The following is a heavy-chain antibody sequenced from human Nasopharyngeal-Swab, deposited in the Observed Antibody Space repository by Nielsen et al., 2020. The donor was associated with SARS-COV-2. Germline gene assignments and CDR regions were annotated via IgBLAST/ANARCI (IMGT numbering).Heavy chain of an antibody. V-gene: IGHV1-2*02. J-gene: IGHJ5*02. CDR3: ARGGDPREVVAATDCFDP. D-gene: IGHD2-15*01. CDR2: INPKSGGT. CDR1: GYTFTGQY. Sequence: ASVKVSCKASGYTFTGQYIQWVRQAPGQGLEWVGWINPKSGGTHYAQNFQGRVILTRDTSITTAYMELSSLRSDDTALYYCARGGDPREVVAATDCFDPWGQGTLVTVSS.